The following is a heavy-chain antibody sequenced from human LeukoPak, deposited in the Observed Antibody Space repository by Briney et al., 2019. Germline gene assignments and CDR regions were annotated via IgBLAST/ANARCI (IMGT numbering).Heavy chain of an antibody. CDR3: AKGRSYGYTAFDI. D-gene: IGHD5-18*01. J-gene: IGHJ3*02. CDR2: ISWNSGSI. Sequence: PGRSLRLSCAASGFTFDDYAMHWVRQAPGKGLEWVSGISWNSGSIGYADSVKGRFTISRDNAKNSLYLQMNSLRAEDTALYYCAKGRSYGYTAFDIWGQGTMVTVSS. V-gene: IGHV3-9*01. CDR1: GFTFDDYA.